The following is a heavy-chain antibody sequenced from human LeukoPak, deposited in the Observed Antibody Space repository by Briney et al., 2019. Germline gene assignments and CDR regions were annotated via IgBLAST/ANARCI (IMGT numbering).Heavy chain of an antibody. J-gene: IGHJ3*02. Sequence: SGPTLVNPTQTLTLTCTFSGFSLSTSGVGVGWIRQPPGKALEWLALIYWNDDKRYSPSLKSRLTITKDTSKNQVVLTMTNMDPVDTATYYCAHLPMTARGHDAFDIWGQGTMVTVSS. CDR1: GFSLSTSGVG. CDR3: AHLPMTARGHDAFDI. V-gene: IGHV2-5*01. CDR2: IYWNDDK. D-gene: IGHD3-22*01.